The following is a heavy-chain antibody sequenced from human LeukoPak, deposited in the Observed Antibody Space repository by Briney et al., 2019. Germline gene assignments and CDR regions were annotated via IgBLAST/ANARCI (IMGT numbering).Heavy chain of an antibody. CDR3: ARGQHKRGIAAAGNYMDV. CDR2: ISSSSSTI. V-gene: IGHV3-48*01. D-gene: IGHD6-13*01. CDR1: GFTFSSYS. J-gene: IGHJ6*03. Sequence: GGSLRLSCAASGFTFSSYSMNWVRQAPGKGLEWVSYISSSSSTIYYADSVKGRFTISRDNAKNSLYLQMNSLRAEDTAVYYCARGQHKRGIAAAGNYMDVWGKGTTVTVSS.